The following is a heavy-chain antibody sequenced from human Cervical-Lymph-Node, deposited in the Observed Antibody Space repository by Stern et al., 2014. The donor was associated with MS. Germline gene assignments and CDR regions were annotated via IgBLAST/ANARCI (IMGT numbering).Heavy chain of an antibody. Sequence: VQLVESGAEVKKPRSSVKVSCKVSGGTFRSYTLNWVRQAHGQGLELMGGIIPIFATTNYAQRFQGKVTITADGSTSTAYMEVSSLRSEDKAVYYCAREGIPGAGGTFDNWGQGTLVIVSS. CDR3: AREGIPGAGGTFDN. V-gene: IGHV1-69*01. CDR1: GGTFRSYT. J-gene: IGHJ4*02. D-gene: IGHD1-26*01. CDR2: IIPIFATT.